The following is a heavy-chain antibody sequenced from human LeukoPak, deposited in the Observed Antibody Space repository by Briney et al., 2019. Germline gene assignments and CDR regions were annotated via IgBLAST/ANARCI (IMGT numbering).Heavy chain of an antibody. CDR3: ARGATYGVYAPTVY. V-gene: IGHV3-48*03. Sequence: GGSLRLSCAASGFTFSGYEMNWVRQAPGKGLEWVSYISGSGNTKYYTDSVKGRFTISRDNAKNSLYLQMNSLRAEDTAVYYCARGATYGVYAPTVYWGQGILVTVSS. D-gene: IGHD2-8*01. J-gene: IGHJ4*02. CDR1: GFTFSGYE. CDR2: ISGSGNTK.